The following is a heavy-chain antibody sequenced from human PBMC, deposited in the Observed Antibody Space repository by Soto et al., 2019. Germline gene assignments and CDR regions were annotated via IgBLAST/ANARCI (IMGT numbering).Heavy chain of an antibody. V-gene: IGHV1-18*04. CDR2: ISAYNGNT. D-gene: IGHD2-2*01. CDR3: ARDRIVVVPAARPDLGY. CDR1: GYTFTSYG. Sequence: GASVKVSCKASGYTFTSYGISWVRQAPGQGLEWMGWISAYNGNTNYAQKLQGRVTMTTDTSTSTAYMELRSLRSDDTAVYYCARDRIVVVPAARPDLGYWGQGTLVTVSS. J-gene: IGHJ4*02.